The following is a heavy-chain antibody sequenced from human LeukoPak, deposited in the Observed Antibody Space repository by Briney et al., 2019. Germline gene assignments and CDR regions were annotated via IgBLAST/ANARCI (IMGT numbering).Heavy chain of an antibody. CDR3: ARVSGLVLFDY. V-gene: IGHV4-34*01. CDR1: GGSFSGYY. D-gene: IGHD3/OR15-3a*01. Sequence: PSETLSLTCAVYGGSFSGYYWSWIRQPSGKGLEWIGEINHSGSTNYNPSLKSRVTISVDTSKNQFSLKLSSVTAADTAVYYCARVSGLVLFDYRGQGTLVTVSS. CDR2: INHSGST. J-gene: IGHJ4*02.